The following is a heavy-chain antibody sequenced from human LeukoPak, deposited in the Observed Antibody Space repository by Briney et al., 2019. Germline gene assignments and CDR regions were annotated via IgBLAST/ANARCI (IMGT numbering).Heavy chain of an antibody. J-gene: IGHJ4*02. CDR2: MSGSGGST. Sequence: GGSLRLSCAASGFTFDDYAMHWVRQAPGKGLEWVSAMSGSGGSTYYADSVKGRFTISRDNSKNTLYLQMTRLRAEDTAVYYCAKDGRLYYYDSSGYYELTLWGQGTLVTVSS. CDR1: GFTFDDYA. D-gene: IGHD3-22*01. CDR3: AKDGRLYYYDSSGYYELTL. V-gene: IGHV3-23*01.